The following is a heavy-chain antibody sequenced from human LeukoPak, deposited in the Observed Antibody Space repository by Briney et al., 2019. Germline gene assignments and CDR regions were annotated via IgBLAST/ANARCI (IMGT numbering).Heavy chain of an antibody. CDR3: ARGSYTYYYGSGSSKTYNWFDP. V-gene: IGHV1-46*01. CDR1: GYTFTSYY. Sequence: ASGKVSCKASGYTFTSYYMHWVRQAPGQGLEWMGIINPIGGSTSYAQKFQGRVTMSRDTSASTVYMEVSSLRCEGTAVYYCARGSYTYYYGSGSSKTYNWFDPWGQGTLVTVSS. CDR2: INPIGGST. D-gene: IGHD3-10*01. J-gene: IGHJ5*01.